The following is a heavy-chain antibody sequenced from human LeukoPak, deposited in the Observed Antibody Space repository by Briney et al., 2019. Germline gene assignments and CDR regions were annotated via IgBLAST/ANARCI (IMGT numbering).Heavy chain of an antibody. CDR2: IYHSGST. D-gene: IGHD2-2*01. Sequence: SETLSLTCTVSGYSISSGYYWGWIRQPPGKGLEWIGSIYHSGSTYYNPSLKSRVTISVDTSKNQFSLKLSSVTAADTAVYYCARVVVVPAAIAGDHYYYMDVWDKGTTVTVSS. V-gene: IGHV4-38-2*02. CDR3: ARVVVVPAAIAGDHYYYMDV. J-gene: IGHJ6*03. CDR1: GYSISSGYY.